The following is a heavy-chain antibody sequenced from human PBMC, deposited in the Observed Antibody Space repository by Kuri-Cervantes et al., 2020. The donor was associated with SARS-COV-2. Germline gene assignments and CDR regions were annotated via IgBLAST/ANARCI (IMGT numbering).Heavy chain of an antibody. J-gene: IGHJ4*02. CDR1: GFTFSRYA. CDR2: ISYDGSNK. D-gene: IGHD3-22*01. Sequence: GESLKISCAASGFTFSRYAMHWVRQAPGKGLEWVAVISYDGSNKYYADSVKGRFTISRDNSKNTLYLQMNSLRAEDTAVYYCARGGPRFTMIVVALSSEYFDYWGQGTLVTVSS. V-gene: IGHV3-30*03. CDR3: ARGGPRFTMIVVALSSEYFDY.